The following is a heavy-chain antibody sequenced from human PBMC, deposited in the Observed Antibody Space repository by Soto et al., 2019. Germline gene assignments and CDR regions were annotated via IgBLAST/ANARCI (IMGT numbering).Heavy chain of an antibody. D-gene: IGHD3-16*01. CDR2: IYYNSDRI. CDR1: GFTSNDYA. CDR3: VKDVLPGGADY. J-gene: IGHJ4*02. V-gene: IGHV3-9*02. Sequence: EVKLVESGGGLVQPGRSLRLSCAASGFTSNDYAMHWVRQAPGKGLEWVSGIYYNSDRIDYGDSVKGRFATSRDNAKTSLYLQMNSLRPEDTALYYSVKDVLPGGADYWGPGTLVTVSS.